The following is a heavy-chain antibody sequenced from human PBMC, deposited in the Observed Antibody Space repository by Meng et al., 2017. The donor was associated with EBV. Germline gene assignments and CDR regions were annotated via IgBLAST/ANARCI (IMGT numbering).Heavy chain of an antibody. Sequence: QVHMWLSGAEVKKSEAYVKVSCNASGYTFTGSHMHCVRQAPGQGHEWIGRINPNSGGTNYAQKFRGRVTMTRDTSISTAYMELSRLRSDDTAVNYCARVGIAVAGTGDYWGQGTLVTVSS. CDR3: ARVGIAVAGTGDY. D-gene: IGHD6-19*01. CDR1: GYTFTGSH. CDR2: INPNSGGT. J-gene: IGHJ4*02. V-gene: IGHV1-2*06.